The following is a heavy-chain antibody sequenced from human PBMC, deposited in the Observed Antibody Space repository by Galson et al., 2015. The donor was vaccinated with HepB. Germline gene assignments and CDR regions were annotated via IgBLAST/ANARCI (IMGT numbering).Heavy chain of an antibody. CDR3: ARVAAAAYYFDY. J-gene: IGHJ4*02. Sequence: TLSLTCTVSGGSISSGDYYWSWIRQPPGKGLEWIGYIYYSGSTYYNPSLKSRVTISVDTSKNQFSLKLSSVTAADTAVYYCARVAAAAYYFDYWGQGTLVTVPS. V-gene: IGHV4-30-4*01. D-gene: IGHD6-13*01. CDR2: IYYSGST. CDR1: GGSISSGDYY.